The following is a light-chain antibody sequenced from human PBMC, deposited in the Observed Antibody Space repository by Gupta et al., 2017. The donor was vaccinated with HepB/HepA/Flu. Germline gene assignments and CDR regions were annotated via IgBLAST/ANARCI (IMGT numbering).Light chain of an antibody. CDR2: ITS. CDR3: LLYYGGAGV. Sequence: QTVVTQEPSLTVSPGGTVTLTCASSTGVVTSGYYPNWFQQKPGQAPRALIYITSNKHSWTPARFSGSLLGVKAALTLSGVQPEDEAEYYCLLYYGGAGVFGGGTKLTVL. CDR1: TGVVTSGYY. J-gene: IGLJ2*01. V-gene: IGLV7-43*01.